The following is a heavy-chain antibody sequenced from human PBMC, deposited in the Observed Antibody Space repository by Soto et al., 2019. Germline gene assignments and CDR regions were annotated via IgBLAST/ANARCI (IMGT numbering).Heavy chain of an antibody. J-gene: IGHJ6*01. D-gene: IGHD2-15*01. V-gene: IGHV3-33*08. CDR1: GFTFNTYG. CDR2: IWYDGSNK. Sequence: QVQLVESGGGVVQPGGSLRLSCTTSGFTFNTYGMHWVRQAPGKGLEWVAIIWYDGSNKYYADSVKGRFTISRDNSKNTLYLHMHSLRAEDTALYYCARADCTGAYCYSWPFNYGVDVW. CDR3: ARADCTGAYCYSWPFNYGVDV.